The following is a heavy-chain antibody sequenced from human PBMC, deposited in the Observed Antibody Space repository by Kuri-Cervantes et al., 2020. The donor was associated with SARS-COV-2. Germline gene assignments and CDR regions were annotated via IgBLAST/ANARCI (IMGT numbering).Heavy chain of an antibody. Sequence: GESLKISCAAPGFTFSSYSMNLVRQAPGKGLEWVSYISSSSSTIYYADSVKCRFTISRDNAKNSLYLQMNSMSAEYTAVYYCARDRFRITIFGVVTRYGMDVWGQGPTVTVSS. CDR3: ARDRFRITIFGVVTRYGMDV. D-gene: IGHD3-3*01. CDR1: GFTFSSYS. J-gene: IGHJ6*02. CDR2: ISSSSSTI. V-gene: IGHV3-48*01.